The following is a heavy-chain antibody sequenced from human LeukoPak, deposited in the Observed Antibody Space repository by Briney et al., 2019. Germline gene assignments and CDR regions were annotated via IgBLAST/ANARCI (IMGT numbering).Heavy chain of an antibody. V-gene: IGHV4-34*01. J-gene: IGHJ5*02. D-gene: IGHD2-15*01. Sequence: SETLSLTCAVYGGSFSGYYWSWIRQPPGKGLEWIGEFNHSGSTNYNPSLKSRVTISVDTSKNQFSLKLSSVTAADTAVYYCARGPVDLYCSGGSCYRNWFDPWGQGTPVTVSS. CDR2: FNHSGST. CDR1: GGSFSGYY. CDR3: ARGPVDLYCSGGSCYRNWFDP.